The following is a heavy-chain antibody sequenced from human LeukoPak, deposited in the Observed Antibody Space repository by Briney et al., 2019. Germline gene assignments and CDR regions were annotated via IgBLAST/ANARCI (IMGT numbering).Heavy chain of an antibody. CDR1: GFTFGDYA. V-gene: IGHV3-21*01. CDR3: ARSELGYYYYYMDV. J-gene: IGHJ6*03. D-gene: IGHD7-27*01. Sequence: GGSLRLSCTASGFTFGDYAMIWVRQAPGKGLEWVSSISSSSSYIYYADSVKGRFTISRDNAKNSLYLQMNSLRAEDTGVYYCARSELGYYYYYMDVWGKGTTVTVSS. CDR2: ISSSSSYI.